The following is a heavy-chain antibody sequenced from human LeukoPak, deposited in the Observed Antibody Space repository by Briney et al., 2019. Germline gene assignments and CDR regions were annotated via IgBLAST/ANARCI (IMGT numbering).Heavy chain of an antibody. CDR3: ARDTNNGLDV. D-gene: IGHD1-20*01. CDR2: ISSSGRLM. V-gene: IGHV3-11*01. CDR1: GFTFSDYY. J-gene: IGHJ6*02. Sequence: GGSLRLSCPASGFTFSDYYINWIRQAPAKGLEWVSHISSSGRLMQYADSVKGRFTITRDNAQNFMSLQMNSLKPEDTAVYYCARDTNNGLDVWGRGTTVTVSS.